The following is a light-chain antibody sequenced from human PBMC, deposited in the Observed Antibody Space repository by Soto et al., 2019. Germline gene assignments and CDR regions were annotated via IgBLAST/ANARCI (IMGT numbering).Light chain of an antibody. CDR1: SSDVGGYNY. Sequence: VLTQPPSASGSPGQSVAISYTGTSSDVGGYNYVSWYQQHPGKAPKLMIYEVNKRPSGVPDRFSGSKSGNTAFLTVSGLQAEDEADYYCSSYAGSSNVFGTGTKVTVL. V-gene: IGLV2-8*01. CDR3: SSYAGSSNV. CDR2: EVN. J-gene: IGLJ1*01.